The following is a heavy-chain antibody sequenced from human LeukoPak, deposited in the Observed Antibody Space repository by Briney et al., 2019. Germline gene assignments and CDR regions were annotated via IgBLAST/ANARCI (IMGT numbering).Heavy chain of an antibody. CDR3: ARRARVWFGELGWFDP. CDR2: MYHSGST. D-gene: IGHD3-10*01. J-gene: IGHJ5*02. V-gene: IGHV4-38-2*02. CDR1: GYSISSGHY. Sequence: TSETLSLTCTVSGYSISSGHYWGWIRQPPGKGLEWIGSMYHSGSTYYNPPLKSRVTISVDTSKNQFSLKLSSVTAADTAVYYCARRARVWFGELGWFDPWGQGTLVTVSS.